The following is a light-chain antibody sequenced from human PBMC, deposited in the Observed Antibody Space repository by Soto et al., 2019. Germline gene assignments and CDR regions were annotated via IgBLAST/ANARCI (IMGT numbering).Light chain of an antibody. CDR3: CSLTTSHTYV. Sequence: QSVLTQPPSASGSPGQSVTISCTGTSSDVGGYNYVSWYQRNPGKAPRLMIYHVTYRPSGVSNRYSGSKSGISASLTISGLQADDDAHYYCCSLTTSHTYVFGSGTKLTVL. CDR1: SSDVGGYNY. CDR2: HVT. J-gene: IGLJ1*01. V-gene: IGLV2-14*03.